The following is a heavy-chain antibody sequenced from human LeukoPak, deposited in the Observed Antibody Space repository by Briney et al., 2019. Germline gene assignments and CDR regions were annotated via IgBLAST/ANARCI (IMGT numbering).Heavy chain of an antibody. V-gene: IGHV3-23*01. CDR1: GFTFSSYA. D-gene: IGHD3-3*01. Sequence: GGSLRLSCAASGFTFSSYAMSWVRQAPGKGLEWVSYISGSSDTIYYADSVKGRFTISRDNSKNTLYLQMNSLRAEDTAVYYCAKERDYDFWSGYDYWGQGTLVTVSS. CDR2: ISGSSDTI. CDR3: AKERDYDFWSGYDY. J-gene: IGHJ4*02.